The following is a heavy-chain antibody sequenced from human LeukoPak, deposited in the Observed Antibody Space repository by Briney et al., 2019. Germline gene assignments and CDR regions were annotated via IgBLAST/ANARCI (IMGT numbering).Heavy chain of an antibody. CDR3: AKDLPYGSNWYGDFDQ. D-gene: IGHD6-13*01. Sequence: PGGSLRLSCAASGFTFSNYGMHWVRQAPGKGLEWVAFIRYDGSNKYYADSVKGRFTISRDNSKNTLSLQMNSLTAEDTALYYCAKDLPYGSNWYGDFDQWGQGTLVTVSS. J-gene: IGHJ4*02. CDR2: IRYDGSNK. CDR1: GFTFSNYG. V-gene: IGHV3-30*02.